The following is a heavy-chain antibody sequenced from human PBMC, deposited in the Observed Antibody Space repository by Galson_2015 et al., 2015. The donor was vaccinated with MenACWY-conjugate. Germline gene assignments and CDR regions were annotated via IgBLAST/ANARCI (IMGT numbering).Heavy chain of an antibody. D-gene: IGHD5-12*01. Sequence: SLRLSCAASGFTFSNAWMSWVRQAPGKGLEWVGRIKSKTDGGTTDYAAPVKGRFTISRDDSKNTLYLQMNSLKTEDTAVYYCTTPGGDSGYDPNAFDIWGQGTMVTVSS. V-gene: IGHV3-15*01. CDR3: TTPGGDSGYDPNAFDI. CDR1: GFTFSNAW. J-gene: IGHJ3*02. CDR2: IKSKTDGGTT.